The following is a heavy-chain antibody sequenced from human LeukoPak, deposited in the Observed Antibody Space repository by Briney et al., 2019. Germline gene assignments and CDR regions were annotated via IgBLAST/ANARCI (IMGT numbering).Heavy chain of an antibody. CDR3: ARLYYDFWSGYPYYYYYMDV. V-gene: IGHV5-51*01. D-gene: IGHD3-3*01. J-gene: IGHJ6*03. CDR1: GYSFTSYW. CDR2: IYPGDSDT. Sequence: EALKISFKGTGYSFTSYWIGWVRQMPGKGLGWMGIIYPGDSDTRYSPSFQGQVTISADKSISTAYLQWSSLKASDTAMYYCARLYYDFWSGYPYYYYYMDVWGKGTTVTVSS.